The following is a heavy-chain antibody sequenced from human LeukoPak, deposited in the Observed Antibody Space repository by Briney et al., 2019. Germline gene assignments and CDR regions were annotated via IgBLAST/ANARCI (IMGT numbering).Heavy chain of an antibody. CDR2: VNHSGGT. CDR3: TRHLDTVTD. V-gene: IGHV4-34*01. CDR1: GGSFSGYY. J-gene: IGHJ4*02. Sequence: PSETLSLTCAVYGGSFSGYYWSWIRQPPGKGLEWIGEVNHSGGTNYNPSLKSRVTISVDTSRNQFSLKLSSVTAADTAVYYCTRHLDTVTDWGQGTLVTVSS. D-gene: IGHD4-17*01.